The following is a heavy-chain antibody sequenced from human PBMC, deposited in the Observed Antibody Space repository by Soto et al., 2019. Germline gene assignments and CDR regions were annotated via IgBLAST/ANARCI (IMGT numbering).Heavy chain of an antibody. CDR3: ERVSHLRRGINS. D-gene: IGHD3-10*01. V-gene: IGHV6-1*01. Sequence: SQTLSLTCAISGDSVSSNIVGWNWIRQSPSRGLEWLGRTYYRSNWNNDYAVSVKSRMTLNADTSKNQVSLQLSSVTPEDTAVYYCERVSHLRRGINSCGPATLVTVSS. J-gene: IGHJ4*02. CDR1: GDSVSSNIVG. CDR2: TYYRSNWNN.